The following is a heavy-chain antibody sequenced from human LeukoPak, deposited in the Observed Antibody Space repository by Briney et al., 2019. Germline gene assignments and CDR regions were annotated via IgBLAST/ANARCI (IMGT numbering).Heavy chain of an antibody. J-gene: IGHJ3*02. Sequence: GGSLRLSCAASGFNFCDYSMNWVRQAPGKGFEWVSYVSGGSMTIVYADSVKSPFTISRDYVKNSVYLQMTSRRDEDTAVYCARDSAWAFDIWGQGTMVTVSS. CDR2: VSGGSMTI. CDR1: GFNFCDYS. CDR3: ARDSAWAFDI. V-gene: IGHV3-48*02.